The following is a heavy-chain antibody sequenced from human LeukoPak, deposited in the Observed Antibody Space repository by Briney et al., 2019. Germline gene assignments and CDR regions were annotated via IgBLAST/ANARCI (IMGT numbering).Heavy chain of an antibody. D-gene: IGHD4-17*01. V-gene: IGHV3-30-3*01. CDR3: ARGAYYGDYVPYYFDY. Sequence: GRSLRLSCAASGFTFSSHAMHWVRQAPGKGLEWVAVISYDGSNKYYADSVKGRFTISRDNSKNTLYLQMNSLRAEDTAVYYCARGAYYGDYVPYYFDYWGQGTLVTVSS. J-gene: IGHJ4*02. CDR2: ISYDGSNK. CDR1: GFTFSSHA.